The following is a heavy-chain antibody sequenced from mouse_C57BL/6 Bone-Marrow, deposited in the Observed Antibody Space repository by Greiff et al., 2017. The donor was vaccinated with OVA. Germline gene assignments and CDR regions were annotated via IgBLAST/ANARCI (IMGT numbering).Heavy chain of an antibody. CDR1: GYTFTSYT. CDR3: ASLLSIFDY. J-gene: IGHJ2*01. V-gene: IGHV1-4*01. D-gene: IGHD2-10*01. CDR2: INPSSGYT. Sequence: QVQLQQSGAELARPGASVKMSCKASGYTFTSYTMHWVKLRPGQGLEWIGYINPSSGYTKYNQKFKDKATLTADKSSSTAYMQLSSLTSEDSAVYYCASLLSIFDYWGQGTTLTVSS.